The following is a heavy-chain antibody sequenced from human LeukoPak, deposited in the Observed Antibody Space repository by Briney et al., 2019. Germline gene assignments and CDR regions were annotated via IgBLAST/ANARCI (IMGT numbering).Heavy chain of an antibody. Sequence: PGGSLRLSCAASGFTFSSYAMHWVRQAPGKGLEWVAVISYDGSNKYYADSVKGRFTISRDNAKNSLYLQMNSLRAEDTAVYYCARDSGDYYGSGADYWGQGTLVTVSS. V-gene: IGHV3-30-3*01. CDR1: GFTFSSYA. J-gene: IGHJ4*02. CDR3: ARDSGDYYGSGADY. D-gene: IGHD3-10*01. CDR2: ISYDGSNK.